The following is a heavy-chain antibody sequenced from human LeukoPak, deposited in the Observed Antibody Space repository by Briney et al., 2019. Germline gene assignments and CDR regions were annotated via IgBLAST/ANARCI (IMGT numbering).Heavy chain of an antibody. CDR1: GFTFSSYW. J-gene: IGHJ4*02. V-gene: IGHV3-15*01. D-gene: IGHD6-13*01. CDR2: IKSKSDGGTT. CDR3: TTAGEHSSSRGAY. Sequence: GGSLRLSCVASGFTFSSYWMSWVRQAPGKGLEWVGRIKSKSDGGTTDYAAPVKGRFTISRDDSKNTLYLQMNSLKTEDTAVYYCTTAGEHSSSRGAYWGQGTLVTVSS.